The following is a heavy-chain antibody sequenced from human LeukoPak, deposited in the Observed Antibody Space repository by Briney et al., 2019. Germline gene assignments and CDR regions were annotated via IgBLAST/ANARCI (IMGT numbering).Heavy chain of an antibody. CDR3: ARHVGVTGYSSGWWIDY. CDR2: IYPGDSDT. J-gene: IGHJ4*02. Sequence: GESLKISCKGSGYNFTSYWIGWVRQMPGKGLEWMGIIYPGDSDTRYSPSFQGQVTISADKSISTAYLQWSSLKASDTAMYYCARHVGVTGYSSGWWIDYWGQGTLVTVSS. CDR1: GYNFTSYW. V-gene: IGHV5-51*01. D-gene: IGHD6-19*01.